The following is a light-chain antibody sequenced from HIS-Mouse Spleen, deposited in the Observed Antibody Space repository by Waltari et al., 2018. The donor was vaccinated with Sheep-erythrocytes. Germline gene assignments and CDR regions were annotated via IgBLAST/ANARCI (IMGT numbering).Light chain of an antibody. CDR2: GAS. V-gene: IGKV3-15*01. CDR3: QQYNNWPPPYT. CDR1: QSVSSN. Sequence: EIVLTQSPVTLSVSPGERATLSCRASQSVSSNLAGYQQKPGQAPRLLIYGASTRATGIPARFSGSGSGTEFTLTISSMQSEDFAVYYCQQYNNWPPPYTFGQGTKLEIK. J-gene: IGKJ2*01.